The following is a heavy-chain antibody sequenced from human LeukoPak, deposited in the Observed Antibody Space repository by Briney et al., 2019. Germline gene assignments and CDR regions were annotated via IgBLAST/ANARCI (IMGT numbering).Heavy chain of an antibody. Sequence: PGGSLRLSCAASGFTFSSYAMSWVRQAPGKGLEWVSAISGSGGSTYYADSVKGRFTISRDNSKNTLYLQMNSLRAEDTAVYYCAKEPPIVVVPAASEGYWGQGTLVTVSS. J-gene: IGHJ4*02. CDR1: GFTFSSYA. CDR2: ISGSGGST. D-gene: IGHD2-2*01. V-gene: IGHV3-23*01. CDR3: AKEPPIVVVPAASEGY.